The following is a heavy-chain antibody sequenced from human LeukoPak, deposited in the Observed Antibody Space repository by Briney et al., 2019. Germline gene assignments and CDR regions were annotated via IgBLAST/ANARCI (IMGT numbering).Heavy chain of an antibody. D-gene: IGHD5-18*01. CDR1: GGSISSGSYY. CDR3: ARDRGYSYGYYFDY. V-gene: IGHV4-61*02. Sequence: SETLSVTCTVSGGSISSGSYYWSWIRQPAGKGLEWIGRIYTSGSTNYNPSLKSRVTISVDTSKNQFALKLSSVTAADTAVYYCARDRGYSYGYYFDYWGQGTLVTVSS. J-gene: IGHJ4*02. CDR2: IYTSGST.